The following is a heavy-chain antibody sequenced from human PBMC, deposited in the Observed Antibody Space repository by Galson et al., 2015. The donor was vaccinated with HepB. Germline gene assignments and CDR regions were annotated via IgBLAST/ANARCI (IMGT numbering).Heavy chain of an antibody. Sequence: SLRLSCAASGFTFSRYRMNWVRQAPGKGLEWISDITGDSSYIYYADSVKGRFTISRDNAKSALYLQMNSLRAEDTAVYYCAREGQLKRVRLGESLSHGLDVWGQGTMVTVSS. V-gene: IGHV3-21*01. CDR2: ITGDSSYI. CDR3: AREGQLKRVRLGESLSHGLDV. J-gene: IGHJ3*01. CDR1: GFTFSRYR. D-gene: IGHD3-16*01.